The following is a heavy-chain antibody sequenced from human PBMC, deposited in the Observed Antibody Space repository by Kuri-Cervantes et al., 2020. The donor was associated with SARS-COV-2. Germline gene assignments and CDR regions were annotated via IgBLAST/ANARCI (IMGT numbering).Heavy chain of an antibody. CDR1: GFTFSSYS. D-gene: IGHD6-13*01. V-gene: IGHV3-48*01. Sequence: LSLTCAASGFTFSSYSMNWVRQAPGKGLEWVSYISSSSSTIYYADSVKGRFTISRDNAKNSLYLQMNSLRAEDTAVYYCAKREQYSSSWGDVDYWGQGTLVTVSS. J-gene: IGHJ4*02. CDR2: ISSSSSTI. CDR3: AKREQYSSSWGDVDY.